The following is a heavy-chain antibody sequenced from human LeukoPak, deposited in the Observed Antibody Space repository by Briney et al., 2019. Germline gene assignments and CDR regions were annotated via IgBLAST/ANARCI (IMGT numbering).Heavy chain of an antibody. CDR2: INPNSGST. D-gene: IGHD5-12*01. V-gene: IGHV1-2*02. J-gene: IGHJ4*02. CDR3: AKDRAVATIGGIDY. Sequence: ASVNLSCKASGYTFTGYYMHWVRQAPGQGLEWMGWINPNSGSTNYAQKFQGRVTTTRDTSISTAYMELSRLRTADTAVYYCAKDRAVATIGGIDYWGQGTLVTVSS. CDR1: GYTFTGYY.